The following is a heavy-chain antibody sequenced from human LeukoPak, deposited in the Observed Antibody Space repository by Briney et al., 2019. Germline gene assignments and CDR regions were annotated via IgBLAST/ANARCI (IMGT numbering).Heavy chain of an antibody. CDR1: GYSISSDYY. Sequence: SETLSLTCTVSGYSISSDYYWVWIRQPPGKGLEWIGSIYHSVSTYYHPSLKSQVTISVDTSKDQFSLKLSSVTAADTAVYYCARSIAARGGFYYYYYMDVWGKGTTVTVSS. V-gene: IGHV4-38-2*02. CDR2: IYHSVST. D-gene: IGHD6-6*01. CDR3: ARSIAARGGFYYYYYMDV. J-gene: IGHJ6*03.